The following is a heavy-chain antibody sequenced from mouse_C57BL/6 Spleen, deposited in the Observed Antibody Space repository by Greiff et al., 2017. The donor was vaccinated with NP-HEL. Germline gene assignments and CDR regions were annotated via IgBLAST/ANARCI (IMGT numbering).Heavy chain of an antibody. J-gene: IGHJ2*01. V-gene: IGHV5-16*01. CDR3: ARGIITTVVATWYYFDY. D-gene: IGHD1-1*01. Sequence: EVQLQQSEGGLVQPGSSMKLSCTASGFTFSDYYMAWVRQVPEKGLEWVANINYDGSSTYYLDSLKSRFIISRDNAKNILYLQMSSLKSEDTATYYCARGIITTVVATWYYFDYWGQGTTLTVSS. CDR1: GFTFSDYY. CDR2: INYDGSST.